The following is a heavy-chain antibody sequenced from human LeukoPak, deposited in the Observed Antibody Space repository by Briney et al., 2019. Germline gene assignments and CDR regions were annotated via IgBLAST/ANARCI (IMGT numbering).Heavy chain of an antibody. CDR1: GFTFSSYW. D-gene: IGHD3-16*02. CDR3: ARDPEYDYVWGSCRPFDY. V-gene: IGHV3-7*01. CDR2: IKQDGSEK. Sequence: GGSLRLSCAASGFTFSSYWMSWVRQAPGKGLEWVANIKQDGSEKYYVDSVKGRFTISRDNAKNSLYLQMNSLRAEDTAVYYCARDPEYDYVWGSCRPFDYWGQGTLVTVSS. J-gene: IGHJ4*02.